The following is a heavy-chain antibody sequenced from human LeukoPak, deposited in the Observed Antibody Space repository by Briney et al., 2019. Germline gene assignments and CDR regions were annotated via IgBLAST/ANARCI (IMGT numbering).Heavy chain of an antibody. CDR1: GYTFTSYY. J-gene: IGHJ5*02. Sequence: ASVKVSCKASGYTFTSYYMHWVRQAPGQGLEWMGIINPSGGSTSYAQKFQGRVTMTRDMSTSTDYVELSSLRSEDTAVYYCARDNSVEDTAWWFDPWAQGTLVTVSS. CDR2: INPSGGST. V-gene: IGHV1-46*01. CDR3: ARDNSVEDTAWWFDP. D-gene: IGHD4-23*01.